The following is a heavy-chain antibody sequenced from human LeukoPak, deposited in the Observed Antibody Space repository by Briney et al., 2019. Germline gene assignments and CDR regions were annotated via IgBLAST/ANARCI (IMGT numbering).Heavy chain of an antibody. J-gene: IGHJ2*01. V-gene: IGHV4-59*01. Sequence: SETLSLTCTVCGGSISSYYWSWIWQPPGKGLEWIGYIYYSGSTNYNPSLKSRVTISVDTSKNQFSLKLSSVTAADTAVYYCARRYYDSSGYYYTYFDLWGRGTLVTVSS. CDR3: ARRYYDSSGYYYTYFDL. CDR2: IYYSGST. D-gene: IGHD3-22*01. CDR1: GGSISSYY.